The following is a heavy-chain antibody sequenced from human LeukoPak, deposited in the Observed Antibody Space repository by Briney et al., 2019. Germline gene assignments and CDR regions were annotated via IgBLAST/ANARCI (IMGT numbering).Heavy chain of an antibody. CDR3: ARARIRYYDSRSDHAFDI. CDR1: GGSFSGYY. Sequence: SETLSLTCAVYGGSFSGYYWSWLRQPPGKGLEWIGEINHSGSTNYNPSLKSRVTISVDTSKNQFSLKLSSVTAADTAVYYCARARIRYYDSRSDHAFDIWGQGTMVTVSS. J-gene: IGHJ3*02. D-gene: IGHD3-22*01. CDR2: INHSGST. V-gene: IGHV4-34*01.